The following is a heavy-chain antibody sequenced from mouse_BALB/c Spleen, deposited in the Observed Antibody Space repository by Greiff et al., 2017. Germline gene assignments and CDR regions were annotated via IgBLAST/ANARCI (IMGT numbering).Heavy chain of an antibody. D-gene: IGHD2-4*01. Sequence: LQQPGSELVRPGASVKLSCTASGYTFTSYWMHWVKQRHGQGLEWVGNIYPGSGSTNYDEKFKSKGTLTVDTSSSTAYMHLSSLTSEDSAVYYCTRGITKGYYAMDYWGQGTSVTVSS. CDR2: IYPGSGST. CDR3: TRGITKGYYAMDY. J-gene: IGHJ4*01. CDR1: GYTFTSYW. V-gene: IGHV1S22*01.